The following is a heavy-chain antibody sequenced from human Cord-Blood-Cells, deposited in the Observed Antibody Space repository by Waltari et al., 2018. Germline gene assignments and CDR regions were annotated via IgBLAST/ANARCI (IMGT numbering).Heavy chain of an antibody. J-gene: IGHJ3*02. CDR1: GFTFSSYA. CDR3: AREGLPDAFDI. CDR2: ISYDGSNK. Sequence: QVQLVESGGGVVQPGRSLRLSCAASGFTFSSYAMPWVRQAPGKGLEWVAVISYDGSNKYYADSVKGRFTISRDNSKNTLYLQMNSLRAEDTAVYYCAREGLPDAFDIWGQGTMVTVSS. V-gene: IGHV3-30-3*01.